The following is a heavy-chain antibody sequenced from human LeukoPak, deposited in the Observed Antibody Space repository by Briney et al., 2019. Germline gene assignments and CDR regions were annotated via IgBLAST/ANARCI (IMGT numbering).Heavy chain of an antibody. V-gene: IGHV3-48*04. Sequence: PGGSLRLSCAASGFTFSSYSMNWVRQAPGKGLEWVSYISSSGSTIYYADSVKGRFTISRDNAKNSLYLQMNSLRAEDTAVYYCAREESYYYDSSGYYDYWGQGTLVTVSS. CDR1: GFTFSSYS. CDR3: AREESYYYDSSGYYDY. CDR2: ISSSGSTI. D-gene: IGHD3-22*01. J-gene: IGHJ4*02.